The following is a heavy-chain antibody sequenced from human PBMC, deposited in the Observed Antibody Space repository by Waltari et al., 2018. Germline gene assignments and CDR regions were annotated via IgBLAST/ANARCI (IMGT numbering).Heavy chain of an antibody. CDR3: ARGDGGSGLGASDI. D-gene: IGHD3-3*01. J-gene: IGHJ3*02. Sequence: QVQLVGSGGGVVQSGRSRRLSCVGSGFPFNNHGMNWVRQAPGKGLEWVAVIWYDGTNKNYVDSVKGRFSISRDNSKNTLYLEMNSLRAEDTAVYFCARGDGGSGLGASDIWGQGTMVTVSS. CDR2: IWYDGTNK. CDR1: GFPFNNHG. V-gene: IGHV3-33*01.